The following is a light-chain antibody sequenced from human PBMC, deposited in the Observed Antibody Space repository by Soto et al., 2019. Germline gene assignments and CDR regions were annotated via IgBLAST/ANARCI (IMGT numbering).Light chain of an antibody. CDR3: APWDDSLNGPVV. CDR2: SNN. CDR1: SSNIGSNT. V-gene: IGLV1-44*01. J-gene: IGLJ2*01. Sequence: QSVLTQPPSASGTPGQRVTISCSGSSSNIGSNTVNWYQQLPGTAPKLLIYSNNQRPSGVPDRFSGSKSGTSASLAISGLQSEDEPDYYSAPWDDSLNGPVVFGGGTKLTVL.